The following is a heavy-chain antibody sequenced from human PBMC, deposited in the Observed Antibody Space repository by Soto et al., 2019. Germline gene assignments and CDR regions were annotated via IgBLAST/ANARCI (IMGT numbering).Heavy chain of an antibody. D-gene: IGHD1-26*01. CDR2: ISGRGSYT. J-gene: IGHJ4*02. CDR1: GFTFSDYY. V-gene: IGHV3-11*06. Sequence: QVQVVESGGGLVKPGGSLRLSCAASGFTFSDYYMSWIRQAPGQGLEWVSYISGRGSYTNYADSVKGRFTISRDNAKNSLYLQMNSLRAEDSAVYYCARGGREAAVDYWGQGTLVTVSS. CDR3: ARGGREAAVDY.